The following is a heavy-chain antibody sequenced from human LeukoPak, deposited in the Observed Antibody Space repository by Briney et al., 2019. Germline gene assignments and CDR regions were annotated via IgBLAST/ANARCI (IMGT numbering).Heavy chain of an antibody. Sequence: SETLSLTCTVSGGSISSSSDYWGWIRQAPGKGLEWIGEINHSGSTNYNPSLKSRVTISVDTSKNQFSLKLSSVTAADTAVYYCARVLHLYSSSWYWRGREYYFDYWGQGTLVTVSS. V-gene: IGHV4-39*07. CDR3: ARVLHLYSSSWYWRGREYYFDY. CDR1: GGSISSSSDY. J-gene: IGHJ4*02. CDR2: INHSGST. D-gene: IGHD6-13*01.